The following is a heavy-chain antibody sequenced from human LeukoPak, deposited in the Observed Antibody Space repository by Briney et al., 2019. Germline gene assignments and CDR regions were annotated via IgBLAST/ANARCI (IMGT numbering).Heavy chain of an antibody. J-gene: IGHJ4*02. CDR1: GFTFSSYA. CDR3: ARRGVVVTHDY. D-gene: IGHD2-21*02. V-gene: IGHV3-23*01. CDR2: ISGSGGST. Sequence: PGGSLRLSCAAPGFTFSSYAMSWVRQAPGKGLEWVSAISGSGGSTYYADSVKGRFTISRDNSRNTLYLQMNSLRAEDTAVYYCARRGVVVTHDYWGQGTLVTVSS.